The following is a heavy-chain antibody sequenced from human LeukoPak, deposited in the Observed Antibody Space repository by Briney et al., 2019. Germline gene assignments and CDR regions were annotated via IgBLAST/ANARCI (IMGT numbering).Heavy chain of an antibody. CDR3: ARGVAPPPWFDS. Sequence: SETLSLICTVSGDSISNSDYYWVWIPQPPGQGLEWSGSIHDSGSTYYKPSLKSRLTISVDTSKNQFSLKLYPVTAADTAVYYCARGVAPPPWFDSWGQGTLVTVSS. J-gene: IGHJ5*01. CDR1: GDSISNSDYY. V-gene: IGHV4-39*07. CDR2: IHDSGST.